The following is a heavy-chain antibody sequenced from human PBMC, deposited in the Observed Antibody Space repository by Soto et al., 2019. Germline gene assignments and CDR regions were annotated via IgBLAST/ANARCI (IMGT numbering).Heavy chain of an antibody. CDR3: ARSISRGWGNVRLDY. Sequence: SETLSLTCTVSGGSISSSSYYWGWIRQPPGKGLEWIGSIYYSGSTYYNPSLKSRVTISVDTSKNQFSLKLSSVTAADTAVYYCARSISRGWGNVRLDYWGQGTLVTVSS. J-gene: IGHJ4*02. V-gene: IGHV4-39*01. CDR1: GGSISSSSYY. D-gene: IGHD3-10*02. CDR2: IYYSGST.